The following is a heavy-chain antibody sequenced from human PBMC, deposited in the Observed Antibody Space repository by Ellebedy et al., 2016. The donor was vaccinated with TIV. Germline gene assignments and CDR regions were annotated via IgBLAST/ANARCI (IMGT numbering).Heavy chain of an antibody. CDR3: ARGGGSNYFDY. Sequence: GGSLRLSCAASGFNFKNYWMSWVRQAPGKGLEWVANMRPDGGEIYYVDSVKGRFTISRDNAKNSLDLQMNSLRVEDTAVYYCARGGGSNYFDYWGQGILVTVSS. CDR2: MRPDGGEI. V-gene: IGHV3-7*04. D-gene: IGHD3-10*01. J-gene: IGHJ4*02. CDR1: GFNFKNYW.